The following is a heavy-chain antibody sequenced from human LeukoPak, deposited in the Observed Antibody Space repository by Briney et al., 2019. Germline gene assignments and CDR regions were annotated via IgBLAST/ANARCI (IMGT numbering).Heavy chain of an antibody. CDR2: IYHSGST. CDR3: ARDFKVRGVDNNWFDP. CDR1: GYSISSGYY. V-gene: IGHV4-38-2*02. J-gene: IGHJ5*02. D-gene: IGHD3-10*01. Sequence: PSETLSLTCTVSGYSISSGYYWGWIRQPPGKGLEWIGSIYHSGSTYYNPSLKSRVTISVDTSKNQFSLKLSSVTAADTAVYYCARDFKVRGVDNNWFDPWGQGTLVTVSS.